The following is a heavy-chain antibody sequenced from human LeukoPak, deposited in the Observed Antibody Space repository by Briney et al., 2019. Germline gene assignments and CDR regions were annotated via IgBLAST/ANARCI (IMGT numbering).Heavy chain of an antibody. Sequence: GGSLRLSCAASGFSVRSKYMSWVRQAPGKGLEWVSVLYTAGDTYYADSVKGRFTISRDNSKNTLSLQMNSLRPDDTALYYCAGGQMFTSGGFESWGQGALVTVSS. J-gene: IGHJ4*02. V-gene: IGHV3-53*01. CDR3: AGGQMFTSGGFES. D-gene: IGHD6-19*01. CDR2: LYTAGDT. CDR1: GFSVRSKY.